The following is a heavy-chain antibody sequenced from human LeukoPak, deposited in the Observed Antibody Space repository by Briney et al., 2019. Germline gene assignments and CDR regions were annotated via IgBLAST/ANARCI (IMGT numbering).Heavy chain of an antibody. J-gene: IGHJ4*02. Sequence: GGSLRLSCAASGFTFSSYAMSWVRQAPGKGLEWVSAISGSGGSTYYADSVKGQFTISRDNAKNSLYLQMNSLRAEDTAVYYCASLWFGELNYFDYWGQGTLVTVSS. V-gene: IGHV3-23*01. CDR1: GFTFSSYA. D-gene: IGHD3-10*01. CDR3: ASLWFGELNYFDY. CDR2: ISGSGGST.